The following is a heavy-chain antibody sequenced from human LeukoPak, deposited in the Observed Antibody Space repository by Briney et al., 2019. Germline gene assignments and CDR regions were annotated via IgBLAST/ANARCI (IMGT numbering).Heavy chain of an antibody. J-gene: IGHJ4*02. V-gene: IGHV3-23*01. D-gene: IGHD2-21*01. CDR1: GFTFSSYA. CDR2: ISGSGGST. Sequence: GGSLRLSCAASGFTFSSYAMSWVRQAPGKGLEWVSAISGSGGSTYYADSVKGRFTISRDNSKNTLYLQMNSLRAEDTAVYYCAQDFEAYCGGDCYLDYWGQGTLVTVSS. CDR3: AQDFEAYCGGDCYLDY.